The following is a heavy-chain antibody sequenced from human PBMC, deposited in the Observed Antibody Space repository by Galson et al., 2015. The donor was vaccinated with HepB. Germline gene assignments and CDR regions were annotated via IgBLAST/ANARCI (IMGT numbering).Heavy chain of an antibody. V-gene: IGHV1-18*01. CDR1: GYTFTSYG. CDR2: ISAYNGNT. J-gene: IGHJ4*02. D-gene: IGHD6-13*01. Sequence: SVKVSCKASGYTFTSYGISWVRQAPGQGLEWMGWISAYNGNTNYAQKLQGRVTMTTDTSTSTAYMELRSLRSDDTAVYYCATFPTPIAAAAPSEQAGFDYWGQGTLVTVSS. CDR3: ATFPTPIAAAAPSEQAGFDY.